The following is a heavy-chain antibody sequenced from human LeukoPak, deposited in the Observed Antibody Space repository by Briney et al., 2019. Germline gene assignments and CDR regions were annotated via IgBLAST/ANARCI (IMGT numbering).Heavy chain of an antibody. Sequence: GGSLRLSCAASGFTFSSYSMNWVRQAPGKGLEWVSSISSSSSYIYYADSVKGRFTISRDNAKNSLYLQMNSLRAEDTAVCYCARDGEDILTGYHGGDNWFDPWGQGTLVTVSS. CDR1: GFTFSSYS. CDR2: ISSSSSYI. D-gene: IGHD3-9*01. CDR3: ARDGEDILTGYHGGDNWFDP. V-gene: IGHV3-21*01. J-gene: IGHJ5*02.